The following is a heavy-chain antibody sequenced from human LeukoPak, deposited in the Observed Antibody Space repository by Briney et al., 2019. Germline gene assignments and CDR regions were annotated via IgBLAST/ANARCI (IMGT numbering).Heavy chain of an antibody. J-gene: IGHJ4*02. CDR2: IYPGYSDT. CDR3: ARRKDSNFDY. D-gene: IGHD3-22*01. Sequence: GESLKISCKGSGYSFTSYWIGWVRQVPGKGLEWMGIIYPGYSDTRYSPSFQGQVTISANKSISTAYLQWSSLKASDTAMYYCARRKDSNFDYWGQGTLVTVSS. V-gene: IGHV5-51*01. CDR1: GYSFTSYW.